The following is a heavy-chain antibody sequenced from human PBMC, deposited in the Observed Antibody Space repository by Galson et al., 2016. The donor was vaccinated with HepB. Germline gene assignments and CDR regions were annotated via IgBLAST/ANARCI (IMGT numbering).Heavy chain of an antibody. CDR3: AKAATPVFYYHGMDV. J-gene: IGHJ6*02. CDR2: ISYDGSNK. V-gene: IGHV3-30-3*01. Sequence: SLRLSCAASGFTFNTYAMHWVRQPPGRGLEWVAVISYDGSNKHYADSVEGRLTISRDNSKSTLYLQMNSLIAEDTAVYYCAKAATPVFYYHGMDVWGQGTTVTVSS. CDR1: GFTFNTYA.